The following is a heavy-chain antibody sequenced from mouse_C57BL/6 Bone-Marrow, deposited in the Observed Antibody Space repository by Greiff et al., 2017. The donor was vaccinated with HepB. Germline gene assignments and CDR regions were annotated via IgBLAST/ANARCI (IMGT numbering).Heavy chain of an antibody. CDR3: ARVGSS. D-gene: IGHD1-1*01. CDR1: GFTFSSYA. Sequence: EVHLVESGGGLVKPGGSLKLSCAASGFTFSSYAMSWVRQTPEKRLEWVATISDGGSYTYYPDNVKGRFTISRDNAKNNLYLQMSHLKSEDTAMYYCARVGSSWGQGTLVTVSA. CDR2: ISDGGSYT. V-gene: IGHV5-4*01. J-gene: IGHJ3*01.